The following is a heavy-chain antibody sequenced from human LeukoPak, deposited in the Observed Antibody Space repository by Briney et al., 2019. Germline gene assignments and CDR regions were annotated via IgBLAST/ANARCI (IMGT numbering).Heavy chain of an antibody. CDR2: ISGSGGST. D-gene: IGHD2-15*01. Sequence: PGGSLRLSCAVSGVTFTNYGMSWVRQAPGKGLEWVSAISGSGGSTYYADSVKGRFTISRDNSKNTLYLQMNSLRAEDTAVYYCAKDFGRYCSGGSCFPPDAFDIWGQGTMVTVSS. CDR1: GVTFTNYG. CDR3: AKDFGRYCSGGSCFPPDAFDI. J-gene: IGHJ3*02. V-gene: IGHV3-23*01.